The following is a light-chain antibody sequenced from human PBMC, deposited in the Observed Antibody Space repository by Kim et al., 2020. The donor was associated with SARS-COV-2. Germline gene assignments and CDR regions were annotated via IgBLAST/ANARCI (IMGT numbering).Light chain of an antibody. J-gene: IGKJ2*01. V-gene: IGKV1-5*03. Sequence: ASVGDRVTITCQASRIVETYLAWYQQKPGKAPKLLVYQASSLRVGVPSRFSGSGSEAEFTLTINSLQPDDFATYYCQHYIRFPYTFGQGTKLEI. CDR2: QAS. CDR3: QHYIRFPYT. CDR1: RIVETY.